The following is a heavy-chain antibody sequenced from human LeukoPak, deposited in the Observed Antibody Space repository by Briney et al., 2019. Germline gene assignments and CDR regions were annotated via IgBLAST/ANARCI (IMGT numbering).Heavy chain of an antibody. V-gene: IGHV4-59*13. D-gene: IGHD4-17*01. Sequence: PSETLSLTCSVSGASINSYYWNWIRQSPGKGLEWLGNIHYRGTTNYNPSLKSRVTLSLGSSKSQFALKVTSVTAADTAVYYCARDEFGDFQGFDYWGQGTRVTVSS. CDR3: ARDEFGDFQGFDY. J-gene: IGHJ4*02. CDR2: IHYRGTT. CDR1: GASINSYY.